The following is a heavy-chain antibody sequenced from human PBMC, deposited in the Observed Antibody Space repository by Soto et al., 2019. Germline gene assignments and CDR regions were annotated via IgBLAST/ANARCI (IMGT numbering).Heavy chain of an antibody. D-gene: IGHD3-16*01. CDR3: AMTVEYESVVY. CDR2: MNPTSGNA. CDR1: GYTFTSYD. V-gene: IGHV1-8*01. Sequence: QVQLVQSGAEVKKPGASVKVSCKASGYTFTSYDINWVRQATGQGLEWMGWMNPTSGNAGCAQKFPGGGTMTRKSSISTAYLEPSRLRSEAWGVYNFAMTVEYESVVYWGQGTQVAV. J-gene: IGHJ4*02.